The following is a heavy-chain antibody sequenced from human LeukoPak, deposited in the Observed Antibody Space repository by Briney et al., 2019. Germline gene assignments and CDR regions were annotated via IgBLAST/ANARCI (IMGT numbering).Heavy chain of an antibody. J-gene: IGHJ4*02. V-gene: IGHV3-21*01. CDR2: ISSSSSYI. CDR1: GFTFSSYA. D-gene: IGHD4-17*01. Sequence: GGSLRLSCAASGFTFSSYAMHWVRQAPGKGLEWVSSISSSSSYIYYADSVKGRFTISRDNAKNSLYLQMNSLRAEDTAVYYCARDNYGDPTDYWGQGTLVTVSS. CDR3: ARDNYGDPTDY.